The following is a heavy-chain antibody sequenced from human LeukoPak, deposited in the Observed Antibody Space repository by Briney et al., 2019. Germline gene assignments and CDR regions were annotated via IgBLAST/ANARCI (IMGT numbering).Heavy chain of an antibody. CDR3: AKDMSDILTGSYGMDV. CDR2: IRYDGSNK. CDR1: GFTFSSHG. V-gene: IGHV3-30*02. Sequence: GGSLRLSCAASGFTFSSHGMHWVRQAPGKGLEWVAFIRYDGSNKYYADSVKGRFTISRDNSKNTLYLQMNSLRAEDTAVYYCAKDMSDILTGSYGMDVWGQGTTVTVSS. D-gene: IGHD3-9*01. J-gene: IGHJ6*02.